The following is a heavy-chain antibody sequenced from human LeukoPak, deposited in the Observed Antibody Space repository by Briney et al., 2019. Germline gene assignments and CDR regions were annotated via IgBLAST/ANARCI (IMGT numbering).Heavy chain of an antibody. J-gene: IGHJ4*02. Sequence: PGGSLRLSCAASGLTLSSYWMPWVRQAPGKGLEWVATIKYDGSETYYVDSVRGRFSISRDNAKNSLYLQMNSLSAEDTAVYYCARDSTLSNYWGQGTLVTVSS. CDR1: GLTLSSYW. CDR2: IKYDGSET. V-gene: IGHV3-7*04. CDR3: ARDSTLSNY. D-gene: IGHD3-16*01.